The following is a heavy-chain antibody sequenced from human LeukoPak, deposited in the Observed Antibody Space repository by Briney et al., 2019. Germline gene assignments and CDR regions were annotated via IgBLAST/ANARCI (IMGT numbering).Heavy chain of an antibody. CDR3: TRVRNSNNWWGAFDI. CDR2: ISSNNGNT. D-gene: IGHD1-1*01. J-gene: IGHJ3*02. Sequence: ASVKVSCKAFGYTFGTSSITWVRQAPGQRLEWMGWISSNNGNTYYAQGVQGRVTMTTDTSRSTAYMELRSLRSDDTAVYYCTRVRNSNNWWGAFDIWGQGTMVTVSS. V-gene: IGHV1-18*01. CDR1: GYTFGTSS.